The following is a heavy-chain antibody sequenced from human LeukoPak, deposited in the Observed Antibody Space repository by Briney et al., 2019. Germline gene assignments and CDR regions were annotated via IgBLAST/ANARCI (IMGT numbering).Heavy chain of an antibody. CDR1: GFTFVDYG. CDR2: INYNGAIT. J-gene: IGHJ4*02. D-gene: IGHD3-3*02. CDR3: ARDRLGPSFSVSHFDL. Sequence: PGGSLRLSCATSGFTFVDYGLSWVRRAPGKGLEWLCAINYNGAITDYADSVKGRFTISRDNDKNSLYLRMDSLRDEDTALYYCARDRLGPSFSVSHFDLWGQGTLVTVSS. V-gene: IGHV3-20*04.